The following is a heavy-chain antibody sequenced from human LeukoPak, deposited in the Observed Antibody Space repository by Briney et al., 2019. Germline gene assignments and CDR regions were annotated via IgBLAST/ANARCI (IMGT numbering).Heavy chain of an antibody. CDR2: MNPNSGNT. CDR3: ARAVIFGVVIIDY. V-gene: IGHV1-8*01. CDR1: GYTFTSYD. J-gene: IGHJ4*02. D-gene: IGHD3-3*01. Sequence: ASVKVSCKASGYTFTSYDINWVRQATAQGLEWMGWMNPNSGNTGYSQKFQGRVTMTRITSINTAYTQLCSQRSEDTAVYYCARAVIFGVVIIDYWRQGTVVTVS.